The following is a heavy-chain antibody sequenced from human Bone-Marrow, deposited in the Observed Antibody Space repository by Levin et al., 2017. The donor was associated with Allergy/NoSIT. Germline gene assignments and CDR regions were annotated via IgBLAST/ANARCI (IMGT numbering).Heavy chain of an antibody. D-gene: IGHD6-19*01. J-gene: IGHJ4*02. CDR2: ITARGGSI. V-gene: IGHV3-11*01. CDR3: AKDGKALTYSSGWLYYFDY. CDR1: GFSFNDYA. Sequence: GESLKISCAASGFSFNDYAMSWVRQAPGKGLEYIAYITARGGSIKYADSVKGRFTISRDNAKNSLYLQMNSLRVDDTAVYYCAKDGKALTYSSGWLYYFDYWGQGALVTVSS.